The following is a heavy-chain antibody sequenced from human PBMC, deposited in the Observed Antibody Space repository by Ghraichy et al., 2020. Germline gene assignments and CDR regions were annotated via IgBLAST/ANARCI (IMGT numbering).Heavy chain of an antibody. V-gene: IGHV4-4*07. Sequence: SETLSLTCTVAGGSIGNYYWTWIRQPAGKGLEWIGRIYTTGGVDCNPSLKSRVFMSVDRSKNQFFLKLISVTAADTAVYYCARIQYGSGSDVPADDWGQGTLVTVSS. J-gene: IGHJ4*02. CDR3: ARIQYGSGSDVPADD. CDR2: IYTTGGV. CDR1: GGSIGNYY. D-gene: IGHD3-10*01.